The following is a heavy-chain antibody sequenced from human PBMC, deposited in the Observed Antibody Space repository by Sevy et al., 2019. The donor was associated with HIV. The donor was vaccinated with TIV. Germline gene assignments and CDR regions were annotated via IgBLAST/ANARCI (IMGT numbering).Heavy chain of an antibody. CDR2: ISATDGST. CDR1: GFSISTHA. D-gene: IGHD5-18*01. J-gene: IGHJ4*02. Sequence: GGSLRLSCGASGFSISTHAMNWVRQAPGRGLEWISGISATDGSTHYADSVKGRFTISRDNSKNTVHLQMNSLRAEDTALYYCAAGATAFLADLDFWGQRTLVTVSS. CDR3: AAGATAFLADLDF. V-gene: IGHV3-23*01.